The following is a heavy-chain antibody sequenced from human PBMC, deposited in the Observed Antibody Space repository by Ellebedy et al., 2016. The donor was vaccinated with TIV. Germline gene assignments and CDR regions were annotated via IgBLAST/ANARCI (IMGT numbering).Heavy chain of an antibody. D-gene: IGHD1-26*01. J-gene: IGHJ6*02. Sequence: ASVKVSCXASGYTFTGYYMHWVRQAPGQGLEWMGWINPNSGGTNYAQKFQGWVTMTRDTSISTAYMELSRLRSDDTAVYYFARESGKNVGDTVPHPYYYYYGMDVWGQGTTVTVSS. CDR3: ARESGKNVGDTVPHPYYYYYGMDV. CDR1: GYTFTGYY. V-gene: IGHV1-2*04. CDR2: INPNSGGT.